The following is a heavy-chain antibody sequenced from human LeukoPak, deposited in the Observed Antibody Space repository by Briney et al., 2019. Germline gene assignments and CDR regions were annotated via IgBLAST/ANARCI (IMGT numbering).Heavy chain of an antibody. D-gene: IGHD6-13*01. CDR2: INHSGST. CDR3: ARGVGTLLYYYYYGMDV. CDR1: GGSFSGYY. V-gene: IGHV4-34*01. J-gene: IGHJ6*02. Sequence: PSETLSLTCAVYGGSFSGYYWSWIRQPPGKGLEWIGEINHSGSTNYNPSLKSRVTISVDTSKNQFSLKLSSVTAADTAVYYCARGVGTLLYYYYYGMDVWGQGTTVTVSS.